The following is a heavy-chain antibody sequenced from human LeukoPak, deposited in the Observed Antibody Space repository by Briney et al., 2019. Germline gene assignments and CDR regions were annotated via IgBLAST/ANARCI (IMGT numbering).Heavy chain of an antibody. J-gene: IGHJ4*02. CDR2: IKQDGSEK. CDR1: GVIFNNFA. CDR3: ARYGQLGD. Sequence: PGGSLRLSCAPSGVIFNNFAFHWVRQAPGKGLEWVALIKQDGSEKYYVDSVKGRFTMSRDNAESSLYLQMNSLRVEDTAMYYCARYGQLGDWGRGTLVTVSS. D-gene: IGHD6-6*01. V-gene: IGHV3-7*03.